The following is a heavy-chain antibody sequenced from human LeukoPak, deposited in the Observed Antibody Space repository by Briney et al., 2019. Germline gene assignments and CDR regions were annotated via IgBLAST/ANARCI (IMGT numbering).Heavy chain of an antibody. V-gene: IGHV4-34*01. D-gene: IGHD3-16*01. Sequence: SETLSLTCAVYGGSFSDYYWTRIRQPPGKGLEWIGEISHGGSTNYKASLKSRVTISVDTSKNQFSLKLSSVTAADTAVYYCARGLVWRLLLDSRRDCFDIWGQGTIVTVSS. CDR3: ARGLVWRLLLDSRRDCFDI. CDR1: GGSFSDYY. J-gene: IGHJ3*02. CDR2: ISHGGST.